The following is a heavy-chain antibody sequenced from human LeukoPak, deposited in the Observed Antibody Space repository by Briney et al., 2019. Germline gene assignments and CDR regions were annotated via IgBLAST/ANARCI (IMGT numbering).Heavy chain of an antibody. D-gene: IGHD3-22*01. V-gene: IGHV1-69*06. Sequence: SVKLSCKASGGTFSSYAISWVRQAPGQGLEWMGGIIPIFGTANYARKFQGRVTITADKSTSTAYMELGSLRSEDTAVYYCASRSGRSSGYYAPYYYYMDVWGKGTTVTVSS. CDR1: GGTFSSYA. CDR2: IIPIFGTA. CDR3: ASRSGRSSGYYAPYYYYMDV. J-gene: IGHJ6*03.